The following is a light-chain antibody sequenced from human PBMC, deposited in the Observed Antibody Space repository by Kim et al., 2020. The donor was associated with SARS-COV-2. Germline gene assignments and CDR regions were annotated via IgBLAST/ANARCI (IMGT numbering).Light chain of an antibody. CDR3: QQYNNWPET. CDR1: QNVSSN. Sequence: VSPGERATISCRASQNVSSNLAWYQQKPGQAPRLLIYGASTRATGVPARFSGSGSGTEFTLTISSLQSEDFAVYYCQQYNNWPETFGQGTKVDIK. V-gene: IGKV3-15*01. J-gene: IGKJ1*01. CDR2: GAS.